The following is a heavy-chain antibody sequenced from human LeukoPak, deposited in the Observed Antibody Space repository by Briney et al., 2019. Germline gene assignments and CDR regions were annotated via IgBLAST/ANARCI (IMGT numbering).Heavy chain of an antibody. J-gene: IGHJ4*02. D-gene: IGHD3-10*01. CDR3: ARDEKYYGSGSSLIDY. Sequence: GGSLRLSCVASGFTFSSYWMTWVRQAPGKGLEWVANIKQDGSEKYYVDSVKGRFTISRDNAKNSLHLQMNSLRAEDTAVYYCARDEKYYGSGSSLIDYWGQGTLVTVSS. CDR1: GFTFSSYW. V-gene: IGHV3-7*01. CDR2: IKQDGSEK.